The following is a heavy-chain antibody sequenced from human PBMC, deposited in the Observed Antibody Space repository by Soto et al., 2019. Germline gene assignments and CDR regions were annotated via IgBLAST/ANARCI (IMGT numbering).Heavy chain of an antibody. J-gene: IGHJ4*02. V-gene: IGHV3-30-3*01. Sequence: QVQLVESGGGVVQPGRSLRLSCAASGFTFSSYAMHWVRQAPGKGLEWVAVISYDGSNKYYADSVKGRFTISRDNSKNTLYLQMNSLRAEDTAVYYCARVGCISTSCGLDLDYWGQGTLVTVSS. CDR2: ISYDGSNK. D-gene: IGHD2-2*01. CDR3: ARVGCISTSCGLDLDY. CDR1: GFTFSSYA.